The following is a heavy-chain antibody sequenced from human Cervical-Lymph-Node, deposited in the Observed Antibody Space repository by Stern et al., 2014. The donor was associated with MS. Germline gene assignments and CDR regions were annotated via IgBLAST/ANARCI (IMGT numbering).Heavy chain of an antibody. V-gene: IGHV4-59*11. CDR3: ARDSKSFDGFDM. Sequence: QVQLQESGPGRVKPSETLSLICTLSGGSITTHYWSWVRQSPSKGLEWLGYVHYTGATTYNPSLERRATMTMYTTENRFSLNLRSVTPADTAVYFCARDSKSFDGFDMWGQGTVVTVSS. CDR1: GGSITTHY. CDR2: VHYTGAT. J-gene: IGHJ3*02.